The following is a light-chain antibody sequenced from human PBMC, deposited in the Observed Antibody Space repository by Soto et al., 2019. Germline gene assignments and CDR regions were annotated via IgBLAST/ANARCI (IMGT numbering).Light chain of an antibody. V-gene: IGLV2-14*01. Sequence: QSALAQPASVSGSPGQSITISCTGTSSDVGGYNYVSWYQQHPGKAPKLMIYEVSNRPSGVSNRFSGSKSGNTASLTISGLQAEDEADYYCSSYTSSSTPHVFGTGTKLTVL. J-gene: IGLJ1*01. CDR2: EVS. CDR3: SSYTSSSTPHV. CDR1: SSDVGGYNY.